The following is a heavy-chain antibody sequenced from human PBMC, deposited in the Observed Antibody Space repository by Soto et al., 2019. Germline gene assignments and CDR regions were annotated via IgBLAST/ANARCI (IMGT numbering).Heavy chain of an antibody. CDR3: ANGPNSDC. D-gene: IGHD2-21*01. Sequence: EERLVQSGGGLVQPGGSLRLSCAAYGFSVGGNYMSWVRQAPGKGLELVSLIYSGGNPFYADSMKGRFTLSRDNSNNILHLQFDCVTAEDTDVYYCANGPNSDCWGQRTLVIVSS. CDR1: GFSVGGNY. J-gene: IGHJ4*02. V-gene: IGHV3-53*01. CDR2: IYSGGNP.